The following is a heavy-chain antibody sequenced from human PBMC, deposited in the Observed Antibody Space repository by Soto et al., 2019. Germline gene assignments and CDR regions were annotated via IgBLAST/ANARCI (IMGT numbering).Heavy chain of an antibody. J-gene: IGHJ2*01. CDR1: GFSLSNARMG. V-gene: IGHV2-26*01. CDR3: ARILHSPYYYDSSGYYYWYFDL. D-gene: IGHD3-22*01. Sequence: QVTLKESGPVLVKPTETLTLTCTVSGFSLSNARMGVSWIRQPPGKALEWLAHIFSNDEKSYSTSLKSRLTSSKDTSKSQVVLTMTNMDPVDTATYYCARILHSPYYYDSSGYYYWYFDLWGRGTLVTVSS. CDR2: IFSNDEK.